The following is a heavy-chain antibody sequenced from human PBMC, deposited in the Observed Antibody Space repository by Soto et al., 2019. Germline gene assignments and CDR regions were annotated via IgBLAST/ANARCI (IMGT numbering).Heavy chain of an antibody. CDR1: GFTFGNFP. CDR3: ARPYNGYAS. J-gene: IGHJ4*02. V-gene: IGHV3-21*01. D-gene: IGHD5-12*01. CDR2: ISSGSSYI. Sequence: GGSLRLSCAASGFTFGNFPMNWVRQAPGKGLEWVSSISSGSSYIYYGDSVKGRFTVSRDNAKNSLYLQMNSLRAEDTAIYYCARPYNGYASWGQGTLVTVSS.